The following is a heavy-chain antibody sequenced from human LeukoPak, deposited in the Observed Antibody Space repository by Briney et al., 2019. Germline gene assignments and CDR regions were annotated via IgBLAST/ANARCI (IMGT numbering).Heavy chain of an antibody. CDR3: AKAGPSRGSSWYDY. V-gene: IGHV3-23*01. J-gene: IGHJ4*02. D-gene: IGHD6-13*01. CDR1: GFTFSSYA. CDR2: ISGSGGST. Sequence: GGSLRLSCAASGFTFSSYAMSWVRQAPGKGLEWVSAISGSGGSTYYADSVKGRFTISRDNSKNTLYLHMNSLRAEDTAVYYCAKAGPSRGSSWYDYWGQGTLVTVSS.